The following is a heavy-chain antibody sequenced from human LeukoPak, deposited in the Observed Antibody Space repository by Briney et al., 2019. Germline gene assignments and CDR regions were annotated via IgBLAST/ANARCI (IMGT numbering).Heavy chain of an antibody. CDR2: IYSGGST. D-gene: IGHD3-10*01. Sequence: GGSLSLSCAASGFTVSSNYMSWVRQAPGKGLEWVSVIYSGGSTYYADSVKGRFTISRDNSRNTLYLQMNSLRAEDTALYYCARDRDDYFDYWGQGTLVTVSS. J-gene: IGHJ4*02. CDR3: ARDRDDYFDY. CDR1: GFTVSSNY. V-gene: IGHV3-66*01.